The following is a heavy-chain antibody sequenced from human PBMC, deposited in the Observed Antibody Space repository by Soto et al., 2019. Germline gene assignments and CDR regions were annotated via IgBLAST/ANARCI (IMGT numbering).Heavy chain of an antibody. CDR3: AKGSQWELGTRTTYFHY. CDR1: GFTFSSYG. Sequence: QVQLVESGGGVVQPGRSLRLSCAASGFTFSSYGMHWVRQAPGKGLEWVAVISYDGSNKYYADSVKGRFTISRDNSKNTLYLKMNSLRAEDTAVYYCAKGSQWELGTRTTYFHYCGEGTMITVST. J-gene: IGHJ4*02. CDR2: ISYDGSNK. V-gene: IGHV3-30*18. D-gene: IGHD1-26*01.